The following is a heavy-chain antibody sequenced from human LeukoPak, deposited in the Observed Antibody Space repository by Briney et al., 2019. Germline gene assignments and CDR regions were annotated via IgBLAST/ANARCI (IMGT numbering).Heavy chain of an antibody. CDR2: IYYSGST. CDR1: GYSISSGFY. Sequence: SETLSLTCEVSGYSISSGFYWGWIRQPPGKGLEWIGSIYYSGSTYYNPSLKSRATISVDTSNNHFSLRLRSVTAADTAVYYCARVSDSSGYYAIFNWFDPWGQGTLVTVSS. CDR3: ARVSDSSGYYAIFNWFDP. V-gene: IGHV4-38-2*01. D-gene: IGHD3-22*01. J-gene: IGHJ5*02.